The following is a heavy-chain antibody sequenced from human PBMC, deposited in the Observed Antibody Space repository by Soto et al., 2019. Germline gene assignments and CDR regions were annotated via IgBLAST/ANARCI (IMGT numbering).Heavy chain of an antibody. V-gene: IGHV3-48*03. D-gene: IGHD3-10*01. CDR1: GFTFSSYE. Sequence: EVQLVESGGGLVQPGGSLRLSCAASGFTFSSYEMNWVRQAPGKGLEWVSYISSSGSTIFYADSVKGRFTISRDNAKNSLYLQMNSLRAEDTAVYYCARDDGLGLAPYYGMDVWGQGTTVTFSS. J-gene: IGHJ6*02. CDR2: ISSSGSTI. CDR3: ARDDGLGLAPYYGMDV.